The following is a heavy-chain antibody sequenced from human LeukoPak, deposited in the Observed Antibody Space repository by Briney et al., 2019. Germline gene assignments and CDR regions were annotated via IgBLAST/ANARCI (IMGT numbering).Heavy chain of an antibody. CDR1: GITFSSYG. D-gene: IGHD3-22*01. Sequence: GGSLRLSCAASGITFSSYGMHWVRQAPGKGLEWVAVISYDGSNKYYADSVKGRFTISRDNSKNTLYLQMNSLRAEDTAVYYCAKSVVYDSSGYYFDYWGQGTLVTVSS. J-gene: IGHJ4*02. CDR2: ISYDGSNK. CDR3: AKSVVYDSSGYYFDY. V-gene: IGHV3-30*18.